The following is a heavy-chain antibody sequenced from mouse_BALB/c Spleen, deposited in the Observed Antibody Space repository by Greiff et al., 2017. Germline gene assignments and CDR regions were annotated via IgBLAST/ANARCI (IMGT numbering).Heavy chain of an antibody. Sequence: EVQVVESGAELVKPGASVKLSCTASGFNIKDTYMHWVKQRPEQGLEWIGRIDPANGNTKYDPKFQGKATITADTSSNTAYLQLSSLTSEDTAVYYCARDWDYAMDYWGQGTSVTVSS. CDR3: ARDWDYAMDY. D-gene: IGHD4-1*01. CDR2: IDPANGNT. J-gene: IGHJ4*01. V-gene: IGHV14-3*02. CDR1: GFNIKDTY.